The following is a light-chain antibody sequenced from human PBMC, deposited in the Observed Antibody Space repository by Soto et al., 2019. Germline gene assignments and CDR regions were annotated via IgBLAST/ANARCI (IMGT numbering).Light chain of an antibody. CDR1: QSVSSN. J-gene: IGKJ1*01. V-gene: IGKV3-20*01. CDR3: QQYGSSPWA. Sequence: EIVLTQSPGTLSVPPGERATLSCRASQSVSSNLAWYQQKPGQAPRLLIYGASSRATGIPDRFSGSGSGTDFTLTISRLEPEDFAVYYCQQYGSSPWAFGQGTKVDIK. CDR2: GAS.